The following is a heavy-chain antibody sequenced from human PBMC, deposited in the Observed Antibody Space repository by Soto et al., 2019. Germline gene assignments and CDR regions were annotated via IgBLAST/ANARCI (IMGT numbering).Heavy chain of an antibody. CDR1: GGSISSSNW. V-gene: IGHV4-4*02. D-gene: IGHD6-13*01. J-gene: IGHJ4*02. CDR2: IYHRGRT. Sequence: QVQLQESGPGLVKPSGTLSLTCAVSGGSISSSNWWSWVRQPPGKGVEWMGEIYHRGRTNYNPSLTSRVTISVDKSKNQVSRKLSSVTAADTAVYYCASRYSSSWYVGDYWGQGTMVTVSS. CDR3: ASRYSSSWYVGDY.